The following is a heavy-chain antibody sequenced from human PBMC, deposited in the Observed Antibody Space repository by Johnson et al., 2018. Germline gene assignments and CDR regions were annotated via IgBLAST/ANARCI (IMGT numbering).Heavy chain of an antibody. CDR1: GFTFSNFG. Sequence: VQLVQSGGGLVQPGGSLRLSCAASGFTFSNFGMTWVRQVPGKGLEWVSTISGRGSSTYYADSGKGRFTISRDNAKNSLNLQMNSLRAEDTAVYYCARHYGSNRYPDYWGQGTLVTVSS. CDR3: ARHYGSNRYPDY. CDR2: ISGRGSST. J-gene: IGHJ4*02. V-gene: IGHV3-23*04. D-gene: IGHD6-13*01.